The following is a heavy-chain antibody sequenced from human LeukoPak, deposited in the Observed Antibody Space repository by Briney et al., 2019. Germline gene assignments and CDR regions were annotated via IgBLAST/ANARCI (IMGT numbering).Heavy chain of an antibody. CDR3: AREVRCSSTSCYISDAFDI. CDR2: IYHSGST. CDR1: GYSISSGYY. J-gene: IGHJ3*02. V-gene: IGHV4-38-2*02. Sequence: PSETLSLTCTVSGYSISSGYYWGWIRQPPGKGLEWIGYIYHSGSTYYNPSLKSRVTISVDRSKNQFSLKLSSVTAADTAVYYCAREVRCSSTSCYISDAFDIWGQGTMVTVSS. D-gene: IGHD2-2*02.